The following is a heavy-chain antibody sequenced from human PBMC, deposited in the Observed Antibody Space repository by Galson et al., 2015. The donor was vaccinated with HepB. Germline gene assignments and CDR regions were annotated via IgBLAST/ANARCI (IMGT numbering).Heavy chain of an antibody. J-gene: IGHJ2*01. CDR3: ARGLVGAHWYFDL. D-gene: IGHD1-26*01. CDR1: GFTVSSNY. Sequence: SLRLSCAASGFTVSSNYMTWVRQAPGKGLEWVSVIYSGGSIFYADSVRGRFTISRDNSKNTLYLQMNSLRAEDTAFYYRARGLVGAHWYFDLWGRGTLVTVSS. CDR2: IYSGGSI. V-gene: IGHV3-66*01.